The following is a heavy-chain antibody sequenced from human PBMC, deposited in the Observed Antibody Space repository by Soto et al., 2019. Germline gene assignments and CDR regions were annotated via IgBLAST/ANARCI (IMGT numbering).Heavy chain of an antibody. CDR3: ARSSDGYSFVGDS. V-gene: IGHV3-74*01. D-gene: IGHD2-21*02. Sequence: EVQLVESGGDLVQPGGSLRLSCAASGFTLRSYWMHWVRQAPGKGLVWVSRSSSDGSSTSYADSVKGRFAISRDNAKNTLYLQMNSLRVEDTAVYYCARSSDGYSFVGDSWGQGTLVTVSS. J-gene: IGHJ4*02. CDR1: GFTLRSYW. CDR2: SSSDGSST.